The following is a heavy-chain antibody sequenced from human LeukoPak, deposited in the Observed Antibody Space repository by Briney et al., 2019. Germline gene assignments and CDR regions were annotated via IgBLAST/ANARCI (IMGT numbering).Heavy chain of an antibody. CDR1: GFTFSTYS. D-gene: IGHD3-10*02. J-gene: IGHJ4*02. Sequence: GGSLRLSCAASGFTFSTYSMNWVRQAPGKGLEWVSYISTSSSYIHYADSVNGRFTISRDNAKKSLFLQMNSLRAEDTAVYYCARAPLHLTMYHYFDYWGQGTLVTVSS. CDR3: ARAPLHLTMYHYFDY. CDR2: ISTSSSYI. V-gene: IGHV3-21*01.